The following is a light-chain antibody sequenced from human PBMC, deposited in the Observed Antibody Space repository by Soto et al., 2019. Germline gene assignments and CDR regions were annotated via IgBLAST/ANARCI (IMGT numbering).Light chain of an antibody. V-gene: IGKV3-15*01. CDR2: GAS. J-gene: IGKJ1*01. Sequence: EIVMPQSPGTLSVSPGESATLSGRASQSVSFNLGRYQQKPGQAPRLLIYGASTRATGIPARFSGSGSGTDFTLTITRLEAEDFAMYYCQRYDSLRTVGQGTKVDIK. CDR1: QSVSFN. CDR3: QRYDSLRT.